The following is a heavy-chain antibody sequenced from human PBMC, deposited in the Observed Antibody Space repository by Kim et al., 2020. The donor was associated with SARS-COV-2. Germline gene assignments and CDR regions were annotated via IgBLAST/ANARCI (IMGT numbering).Heavy chain of an antibody. D-gene: IGHD2-15*01. CDR1: GFTFSDYS. Sequence: GGSLRLSCAASGFTFSDYSMNWVRQAPGKGLEWVSYISSRSSNRYYADSVEGRFTISRDNAKISLDLQMNSLRDEDTAVYYCAREGRDATREVAFDIWGQGTMVTVSS. V-gene: IGHV3-48*02. J-gene: IGHJ3*02. CDR2: ISSRSSNR. CDR3: AREGRDATREVAFDI.